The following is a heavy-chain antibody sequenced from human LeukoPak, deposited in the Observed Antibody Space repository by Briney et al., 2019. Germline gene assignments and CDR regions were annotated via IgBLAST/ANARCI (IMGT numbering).Heavy chain of an antibody. CDR2: ISSSSSYI. Sequence: GGSLRLSCAASGFTFSSYSMNWVRQAPGKGLEWVSSISSSSSYIYYADSVKGRFTISRDNAKNSLYLQMNSLRAEDTAVYYCAKPFGFLEWLYGGYFDSWGQGTLVTVSS. J-gene: IGHJ4*02. V-gene: IGHV3-21*01. CDR1: GFTFSSYS. CDR3: AKPFGFLEWLYGGYFDS. D-gene: IGHD3-3*01.